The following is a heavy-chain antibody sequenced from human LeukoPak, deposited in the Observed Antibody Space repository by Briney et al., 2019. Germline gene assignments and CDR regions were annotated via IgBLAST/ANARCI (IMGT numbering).Heavy chain of an antibody. Sequence: GGSLRLSCAASGFTFSSYGMHWVRQAPGKGLEWVAVIWYDGSNKYYADSVKGRFTISRDNSKNTLYLQMNSLRAEDTAVYYCAKDLVYSSSSGEYYYGMDVWGQGTTVTVSS. V-gene: IGHV3-30*02. CDR3: AKDLVYSSSSGEYYYGMDV. D-gene: IGHD6-6*01. CDR1: GFTFSSYG. CDR2: IWYDGSNK. J-gene: IGHJ6*02.